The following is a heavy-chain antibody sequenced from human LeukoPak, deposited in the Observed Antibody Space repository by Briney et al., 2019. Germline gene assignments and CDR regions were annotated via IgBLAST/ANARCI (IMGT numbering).Heavy chain of an antibody. CDR2: INPNSGGT. CDR1: GYTFTGYY. Sequence: ASVKVSCKASGYTFTGYYMHWVRQAPGQGREWMGWINPNSGGTNYAQKLQGRVTMTRDTSISTAYMELSRLRSDDTAVYYCARGLGYYDDSSGYYAIEPVDYWGQGTLVTVSS. J-gene: IGHJ4*02. CDR3: ARGLGYYDDSSGYYAIEPVDY. D-gene: IGHD3-22*01. V-gene: IGHV1-2*02.